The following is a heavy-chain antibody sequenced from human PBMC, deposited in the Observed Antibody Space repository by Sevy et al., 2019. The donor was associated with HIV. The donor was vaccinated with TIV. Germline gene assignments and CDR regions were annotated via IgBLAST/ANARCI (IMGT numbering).Heavy chain of an antibody. CDR3: VRDRLYGGDSVTFPGDF. D-gene: IGHD2-21*02. Sequence: ASVKVSCKASGYTFNSFYIHWVRQAPGQGLDWMGWTNPYSGGTHYAQKFQGRVTLTRDTSISVANMDLTSLRSNDTAVYYCVRDRLYGGDSVTFPGDFWGQGTLVTVSS. CDR1: GYTFNSFY. V-gene: IGHV1-2*02. J-gene: IGHJ4*02. CDR2: TNPYSGGT.